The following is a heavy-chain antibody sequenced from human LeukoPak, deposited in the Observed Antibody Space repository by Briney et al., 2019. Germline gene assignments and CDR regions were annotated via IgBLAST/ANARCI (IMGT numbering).Heavy chain of an antibody. CDR2: ISSSGSTI. V-gene: IGHV3-48*03. D-gene: IGHD3-3*01. CDR3: ARGRYDFWSGYYFSDAFDI. J-gene: IGHJ3*02. Sequence: GGSLRLSCAASGFTFSSYNMNWVRQAPGKGLEWVSYISSSGSTIYYADSVKGRFTISRDNAKNSLYLQMNSLRAEDTAVYYCARGRYDFWSGYYFSDAFDIWGQGTMVTVSS. CDR1: GFTFSSYN.